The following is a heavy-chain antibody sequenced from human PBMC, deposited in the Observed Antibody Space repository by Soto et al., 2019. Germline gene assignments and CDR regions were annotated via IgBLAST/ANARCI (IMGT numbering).Heavy chain of an antibody. CDR3: ARELWGYCGTDCYPLDV. Sequence: QVQLQESGPGLVKPSETLSLTCTVSGGSISRYYWSWIRQPPGKGLEWIGYMYNTGSTVYNPSFTRRVTISVDTSKNQFSPKLNSVTAADTAVYYWARELWGYCGTDCYPLDVWGQGTTVTVSS. CDR2: MYNTGST. D-gene: IGHD2-21*02. CDR1: GGSISRYY. J-gene: IGHJ6*02. V-gene: IGHV4-59*01.